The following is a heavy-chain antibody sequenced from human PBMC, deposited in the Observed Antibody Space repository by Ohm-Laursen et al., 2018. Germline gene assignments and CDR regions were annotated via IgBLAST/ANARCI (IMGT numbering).Heavy chain of an antibody. Sequence: SLRLSCAASGFTFSSYGMHWVRQAPGKGLEWVAVIWYDGSNKYYADSVKGRFTISRDNSKNTLYLQMNSLRAEDTAVYYCARVYYDSSGYYGVDYWGQGTLVTVSS. CDR2: IWYDGSNK. CDR1: GFTFSSYG. V-gene: IGHV3-33*01. J-gene: IGHJ4*02. D-gene: IGHD3-22*01. CDR3: ARVYYDSSGYYGVDY.